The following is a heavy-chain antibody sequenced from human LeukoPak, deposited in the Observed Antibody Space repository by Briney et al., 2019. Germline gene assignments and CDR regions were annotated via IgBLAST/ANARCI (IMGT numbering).Heavy chain of an antibody. CDR1: GFTVSSNY. CDR3: AKSPTVTTPDAFDI. D-gene: IGHD4-17*01. V-gene: IGHV3-53*01. J-gene: IGHJ3*02. Sequence: GGSLRLSCAASGFTVSSNYMSWVHQAPGKGLEWVSVIYSGGSTYYADSVKGRFTISRDNSKNTLYLQMNSLRAEDTAVYYCAKSPTVTTPDAFDIWGQGTMVTVSS. CDR2: IYSGGST.